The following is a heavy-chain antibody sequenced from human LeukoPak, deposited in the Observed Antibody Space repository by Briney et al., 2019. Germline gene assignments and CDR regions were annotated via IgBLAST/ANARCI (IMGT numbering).Heavy chain of an antibody. CDR2: INHSGIS. V-gene: IGHV4-34*01. CDR1: GGSFSGHY. CDR3: ARGHQQVALYAFDV. D-gene: IGHD2-2*01. Sequence: SETLSLTCAVYGGSFSGHYWSWIRQSPGKGLEWIGEINHSGISNCNPSLKSRVTLLVDTSKNQFSLKVTSVTAADTAVYYCARGHQQVALYAFDVWSQGAMVTVSS. J-gene: IGHJ3*01.